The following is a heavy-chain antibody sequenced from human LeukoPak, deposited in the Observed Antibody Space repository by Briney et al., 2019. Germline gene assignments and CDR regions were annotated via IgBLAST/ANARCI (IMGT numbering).Heavy chain of an antibody. Sequence: ASVKVSCKASGYTFTSYYMHWARQAPGQGLEWMGIINPSGGSTSYAQKFQGRVTMTRDTSTSTVYMEVSSLRSEDTAVYYCARGQPPLYYFDYWGQGTLVTVSS. CDR1: GYTFTSYY. V-gene: IGHV1-46*01. D-gene: IGHD3-10*01. CDR2: INPSGGST. J-gene: IGHJ4*02. CDR3: ARGQPPLYYFDY.